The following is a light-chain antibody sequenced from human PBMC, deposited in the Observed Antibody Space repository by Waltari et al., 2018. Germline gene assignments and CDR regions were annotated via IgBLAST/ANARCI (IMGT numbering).Light chain of an antibody. V-gene: IGKV3-11*01. J-gene: IGKJ4*01. CDR3: QPRCNWPPELT. Sequence: EIVLTQSPATLPSSPGERATPPSRASQSVGTSLAWYQQKPGQAPRILIWDASNRAGGIPARFSGSGSGTDFTLTISRLEAEDFAVYYCQPRCNWPPELTFGGGTKVEIK. CDR2: DAS. CDR1: QSVGTS.